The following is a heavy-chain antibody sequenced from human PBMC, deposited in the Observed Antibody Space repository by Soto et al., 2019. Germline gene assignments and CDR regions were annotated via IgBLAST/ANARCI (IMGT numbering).Heavy chain of an antibody. J-gene: IGHJ4*02. D-gene: IGHD3-22*01. Sequence: SETLSLTCTVSGGSISSYYWSWIRQPPGKGLEWIGYIYFRGTTNYNPSLKSRVTMSADTSKNQFSLKLNSVTAADTAVYYCLKDRVSSGYSFDYWGQGTLVTVS. V-gene: IGHV4-59*01. CDR2: IYFRGTT. CDR1: GGSISSYY. CDR3: LKDRVSSGYSFDY.